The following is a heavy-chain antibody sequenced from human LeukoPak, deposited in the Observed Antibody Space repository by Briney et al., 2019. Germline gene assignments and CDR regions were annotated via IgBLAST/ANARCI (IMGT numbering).Heavy chain of an antibody. Sequence: PSEALSLTCAVYGESFSGYYWSWIRQSPDKGLEWIGQINHSGSAAYNPSLKSRLTRSVGSSKNQFSLKLASVTAADTAVYYCARGRRPAVERQYTGGWYYFDYWGQGTLVTVSS. CDR3: ARGRRPAVERQYTGGWYYFDY. D-gene: IGHD6-19*01. V-gene: IGHV4-34*01. CDR2: INHSGSA. CDR1: GESFSGYY. J-gene: IGHJ4*02.